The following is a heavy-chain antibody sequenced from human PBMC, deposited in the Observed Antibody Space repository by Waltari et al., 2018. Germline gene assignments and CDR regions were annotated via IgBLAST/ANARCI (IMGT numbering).Heavy chain of an antibody. D-gene: IGHD3-22*01. J-gene: IGHJ2*01. CDR3: ARGLDSGYYSSWYFDL. V-gene: IGHV3-48*02. CDR1: GFTFGRYG. CDR2: ISSGSSTI. Sequence: EVQLVESGGVLVQPGGARRLSCAASGFTFGRYGTNWVRQAPGKGLEWISYISSGSSTIYYADSVKGRFTISRDNAKTSLYLQMNSLRDEDTAVNYCARGLDSGYYSSWYFDLWGRGTLVTVSS.